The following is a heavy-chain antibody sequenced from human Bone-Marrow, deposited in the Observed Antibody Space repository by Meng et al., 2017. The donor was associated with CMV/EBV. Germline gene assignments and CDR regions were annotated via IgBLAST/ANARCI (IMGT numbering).Heavy chain of an antibody. V-gene: IGHV3-20*04. CDR2: INWQGDRT. J-gene: IGHJ4*02. CDR3: ARDASYSSAYQAETPL. Sequence: GESLKISCTASGFNFDDYGMSWVRQVPGKGLEWVAGINWQGDRTDYADSVKGRFTISRDNAKNSLYLQMTSLRAEDTAVYYCARDASYSSAYQAETPLWGQGTLVTVSS. CDR1: GFNFDDYG. D-gene: IGHD6-19*01.